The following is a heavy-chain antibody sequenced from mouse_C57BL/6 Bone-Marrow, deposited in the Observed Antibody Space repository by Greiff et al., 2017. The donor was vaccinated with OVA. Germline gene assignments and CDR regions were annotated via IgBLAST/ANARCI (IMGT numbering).Heavy chain of an antibody. CDR2: INPNNGGT. V-gene: IGHV1-26*01. CDR1: GYTFTDYY. J-gene: IGHJ4*01. Sequence: VQLQQSGPELVKPGASVKISCKASGYTFTDYYMNWVKQSHGKSLEWIGDINPNNGGTSYNQKFKGKATLTVDKSSSTAYMELRSLTSEDSAVYYCARGGLRRCMDYWGQGTSVTVSS. CDR3: ARGGLRRCMDY. D-gene: IGHD2-4*01.